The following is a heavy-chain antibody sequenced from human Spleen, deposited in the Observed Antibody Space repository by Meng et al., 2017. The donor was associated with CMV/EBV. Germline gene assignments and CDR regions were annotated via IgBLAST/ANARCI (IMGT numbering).Heavy chain of an antibody. Sequence: SVISGSYYWSWIRQAPGKGLEWIGYIYYSGSTNYNPSLKSRVTISVDTSKNQFSLKLSSVTAADTAVYYCARRARGLAARSYYFDYWGQGTLVTVSS. V-gene: IGHV4-61*01. J-gene: IGHJ4*02. D-gene: IGHD6-6*01. CDR2: IYYSGST. CDR3: ARRARGLAARSYYFDY. CDR1: SVISGSYY.